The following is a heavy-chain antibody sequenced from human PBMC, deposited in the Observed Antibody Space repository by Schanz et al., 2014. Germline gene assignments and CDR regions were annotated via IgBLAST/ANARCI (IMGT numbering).Heavy chain of an antibody. CDR1: GFTFTGHW. D-gene: IGHD4-17*01. CDR2: ISEDGSEK. CDR3: ARVLGGDEGLDQ. Sequence: DVQLVESGGGLVQPGGSLRLSCAASGFTFTGHWMSWVRQAPGKGLEWVATISEDGSEKNYGDSVKGRFAVSRDNSKNSVDLQMNSLRAEDTALYYCARVLGGDEGLDQWGQGTLVTVSS. V-gene: IGHV3-7*01. J-gene: IGHJ4*02.